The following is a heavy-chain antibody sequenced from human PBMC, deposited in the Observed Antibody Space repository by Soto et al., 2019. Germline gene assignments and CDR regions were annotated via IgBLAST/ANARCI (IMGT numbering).Heavy chain of an antibody. V-gene: IGHV3-7*02. CDR2: IKQDGSEQ. J-gene: IGHJ4*02. CDR3: ATSRSFDY. Sequence: PGGSLRLSCAASGFTFSSYWMSWVRQVPGKGLEWVANIKQDGSEQYYVDSVMGRFTISRDNAKNSLYLQMNSLRAEDTAVYYCATSRSFDYWGQGDLVTVSS. D-gene: IGHD3-10*01. CDR1: GFTFSSYW.